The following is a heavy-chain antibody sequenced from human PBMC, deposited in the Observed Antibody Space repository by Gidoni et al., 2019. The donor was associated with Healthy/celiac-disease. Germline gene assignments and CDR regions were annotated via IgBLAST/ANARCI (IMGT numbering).Heavy chain of an antibody. J-gene: IGHJ4*02. V-gene: IGHV4-4*07. CDR1: GGSISSSY. D-gene: IGHD1-26*01. CDR2: IDTSGST. Sequence: QVQLPASGPALVKPSETLSLTCTVSGGSISSSYWSWIRQPAGKGLEWFGRIDTSGSTNYNPSLKSRVTMSVDTSKNQFYLKLSSVTAADTAVYYCASGSPHPSYWGQGTLVTVSS. CDR3: ASGSPHPSY.